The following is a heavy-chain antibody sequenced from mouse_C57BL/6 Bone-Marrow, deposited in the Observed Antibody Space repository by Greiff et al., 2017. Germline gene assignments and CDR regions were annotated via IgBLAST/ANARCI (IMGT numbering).Heavy chain of an antibody. CDR3: ARQGGDY. Sequence: EVKLMESGAGLVQPGGSLKLSCAASGFTFSDYYMYWVRQTPEKRLEWVAYISNGGGSTYYPDTLKGRSTISRDNAKNTLYMQMSRLKSEDTAMYYCARQGGDYWGQGTTLTVSS. V-gene: IGHV5-12*01. CDR2: ISNGGGST. CDR1: GFTFSDYY. J-gene: IGHJ2*01.